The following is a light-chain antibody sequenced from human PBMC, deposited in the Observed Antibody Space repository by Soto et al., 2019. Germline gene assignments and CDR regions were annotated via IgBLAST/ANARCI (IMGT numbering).Light chain of an antibody. J-gene: IGLJ2*01. V-gene: IGLV1-44*01. Sequence: QSVLTQPPSASGTPGQRVTISCSGSSSNIGRNAVNWYQQVPGTAPKLLIYSHDQRPSGVPDRFSGSKSGTSASLAISGLQSEDEAVYYCASWDDRLGAVIFGGGTKLTVL. CDR3: ASWDDRLGAVI. CDR1: SSNIGRNA. CDR2: SHD.